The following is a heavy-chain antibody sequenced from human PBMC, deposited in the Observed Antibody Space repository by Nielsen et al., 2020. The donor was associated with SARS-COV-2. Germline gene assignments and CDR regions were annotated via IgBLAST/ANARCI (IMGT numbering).Heavy chain of an antibody. CDR1: GYTFTSYG. D-gene: IGHD4-17*01. CDR2: IIPIFGTA. V-gene: IGHV1-69*13. Sequence: SVKVSCKASGYTFTSYGISWVRQAPGQGLEWMGGIIPIFGTANYAQKFQGRVTITADESTSTAYMELSSLRSEDTAVYYCARVLWTTPPYYYYGMDVWGQGTLVTVSS. CDR3: ARVLWTTPPYYYYGMDV. J-gene: IGHJ6*02.